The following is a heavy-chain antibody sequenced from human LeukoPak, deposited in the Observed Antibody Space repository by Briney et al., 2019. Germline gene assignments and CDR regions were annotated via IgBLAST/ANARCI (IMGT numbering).Heavy chain of an antibody. Sequence: GRSLRLSCATSGFTFTTYGMHWVRQAPGKGLEWVAVIWYDGSNKYYADSVKGRFTISRDNSKNTLYLQMNSLRAEDTAVYYCAREGCSGGSCYGDRAYYYYYGMDVWGQGTTVTVSS. CDR1: GFTFTTYG. CDR2: IWYDGSNK. J-gene: IGHJ6*02. D-gene: IGHD2-15*01. V-gene: IGHV3-33*01. CDR3: AREGCSGGSCYGDRAYYYYYGMDV.